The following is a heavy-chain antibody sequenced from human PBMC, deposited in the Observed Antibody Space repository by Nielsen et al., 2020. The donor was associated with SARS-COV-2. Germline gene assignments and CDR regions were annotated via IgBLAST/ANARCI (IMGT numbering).Heavy chain of an antibody. D-gene: IGHD3-16*01. CDR1: GGSISTYY. CDR3: ARQRGRGWYFDL. V-gene: IGHV4-59*08. CDR2: VSYSGRT. J-gene: IGHJ2*01. Sequence: SETLSLTCTVSGGSISTYYWSWIRQSAEKGVEWIAQVSYSGRTDYNPTLSLERRVPISVDTSKNQVSLQLSSVTAADTALYYGARQRGRGWYFDLWGRGTLVTVSS.